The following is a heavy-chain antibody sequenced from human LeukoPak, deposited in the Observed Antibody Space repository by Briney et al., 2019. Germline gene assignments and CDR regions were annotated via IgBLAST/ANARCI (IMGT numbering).Heavy chain of an antibody. CDR1: RGTFSNYA. V-gene: IGHV1-69*13. Sequence: ASVKVSCKASRGTFSNYAISWVRQAPGQGLEWMGGIIPIFGTANYAQKLQGRVTITADESTSTAYMELSSLRSEDTAVYYGARSEYYYGSGSKRHKGGWFDPWGQGTLVTVSS. D-gene: IGHD3-10*01. J-gene: IGHJ5*02. CDR2: IIPIFGTA. CDR3: ARSEYYYGSGSKRHKGGWFDP.